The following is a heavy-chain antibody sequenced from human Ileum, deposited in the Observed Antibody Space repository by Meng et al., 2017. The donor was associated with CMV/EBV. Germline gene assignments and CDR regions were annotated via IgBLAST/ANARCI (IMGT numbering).Heavy chain of an antibody. Sequence: GLSIKNGRKKRERQEEGKGMEGGGGNKRREEGGKKEKEEKEKGRNNVSREESKSTLFLKMNSLKTEETAVYYCAPDVPQPLAQIDYWGQGTLVTVSS. CDR2: NKRREEGGKK. V-gene: IGHV3-15*01. D-gene: IGHD2-21*01. J-gene: IGHJ4*02. CDR1: GLSIKNGR. CDR3: APDVPQPLAQIDY.